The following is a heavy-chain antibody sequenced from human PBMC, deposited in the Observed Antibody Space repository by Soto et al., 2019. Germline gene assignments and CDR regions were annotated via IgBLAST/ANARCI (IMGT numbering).Heavy chain of an antibody. CDR3: ARDGRTGTPNWSDP. CDR1: GYTFTSYG. V-gene: IGHV1-18*04. J-gene: IGHJ5*02. Sequence: GSVKVSCKSSGYTFTSYGISWVRQAPGQGLEWMGWISAYNGNTNYAQKLQGRVTMTTDTSTSTAYMELRSLRSDDTAVYYCARDGRTGTPNWSDPWGKGTLVTDSS. D-gene: IGHD1-1*01. CDR2: ISAYNGNT.